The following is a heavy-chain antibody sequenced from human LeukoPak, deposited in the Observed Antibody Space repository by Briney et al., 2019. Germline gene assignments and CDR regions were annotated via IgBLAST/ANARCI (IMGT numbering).Heavy chain of an antibody. CDR3: ALGSYDFWSGYPIDYYYYGMDV. V-gene: IGHV3-21*01. Sequence: GGSLRLSCAASGFTFSSYSMNWVRQAPGKGLEWVSSISSSSSYIYYADSVKGRFTISRDNAKNSLYLQMNSQRAEDTAVYYCALGSYDFWSGYPIDYYYYGMDVWGQGTTVTVSS. CDR1: GFTFSSYS. J-gene: IGHJ6*02. D-gene: IGHD3-3*01. CDR2: ISSSSSYI.